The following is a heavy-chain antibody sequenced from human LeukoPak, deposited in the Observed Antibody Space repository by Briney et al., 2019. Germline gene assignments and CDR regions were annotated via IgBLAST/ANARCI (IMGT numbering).Heavy chain of an antibody. CDR3: ARRAGAYSHPYDY. Sequence: GGSLRLSCAASGFILSSNTMNWVRQAPGKGLEWVSSISSSSSYIYYADSVKGRFTISRDNAKNSLFLQMNSLRAEDTAVYYCARRAGAYSHPYDYWGQGTLVTVSS. V-gene: IGHV3-21*04. D-gene: IGHD4/OR15-4a*01. CDR1: GFILSSNT. J-gene: IGHJ4*02. CDR2: ISSSSSYI.